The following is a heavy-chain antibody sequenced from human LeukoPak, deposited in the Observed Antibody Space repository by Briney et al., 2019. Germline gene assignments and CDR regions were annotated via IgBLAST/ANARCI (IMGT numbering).Heavy chain of an antibody. CDR2: INPNSGGT. CDR1: GYTFTGYY. Sequence: EASVKVSCKASGYTFTGYYMHWVRQAPGQGLEWMGWINPNSGGTNYAQKFQGRVTMTRDTSISTAYMELSRLRSDDTAVYYCAREKNSGPLDYYHMDVWGKGTTVTVSS. J-gene: IGHJ6*03. D-gene: IGHD4-23*01. V-gene: IGHV1-2*02. CDR3: AREKNSGPLDYYHMDV.